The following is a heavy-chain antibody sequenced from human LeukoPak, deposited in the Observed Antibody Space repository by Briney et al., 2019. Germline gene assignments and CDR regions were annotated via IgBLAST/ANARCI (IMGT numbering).Heavy chain of an antibody. Sequence: GSLRLSCAASGFTFGSYAMSWVRQAPGKGLEWVSAISGSGGSTYYADSVKGRFTISRDNAKNSLYLQMNSLRAEDTAVCYCARDVKDTAMVSPFDYWGQGTLVTVSS. CDR3: ARDVKDTAMVSPFDY. CDR1: GFTFGSYA. J-gene: IGHJ4*02. V-gene: IGHV3-23*01. D-gene: IGHD5-18*01. CDR2: ISGSGGST.